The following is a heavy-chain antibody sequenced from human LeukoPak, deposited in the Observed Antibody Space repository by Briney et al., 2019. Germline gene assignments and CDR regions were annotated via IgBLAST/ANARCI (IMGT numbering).Heavy chain of an antibody. CDR3: ARDIEGKAGHEDY. D-gene: IGHD6-19*01. CDR2: IIPIFGTA. CDR1: GGTFSSYA. V-gene: IGHV1-69*13. Sequence: ASVKVSCKASGGTFSSYAISWVRQAPGQGLEWMGGIIPIFGTANYAQKFQGRVTITADESTGTAYMELSSLRSEDTAVYYCARDIEGKAGHEDYWGQGTLVTVSS. J-gene: IGHJ4*02.